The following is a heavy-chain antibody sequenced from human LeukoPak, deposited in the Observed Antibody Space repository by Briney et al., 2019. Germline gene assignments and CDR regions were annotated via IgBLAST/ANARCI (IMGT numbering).Heavy chain of an antibody. CDR3: ARDRDCGDGGCYPHFDY. Sequence: PGGSLRLSCAASGFTFSSNWMSWVRQAPGKGLEGVANIRQDGSDKYYMDSVKGRFTISRDNAKNSLSLQMNSLRAEDTAVYYCARDRDCGDGGCYPHFDYWGQGVQVTVSS. CDR2: IRQDGSDK. J-gene: IGHJ4*02. CDR1: GFTFSSNW. V-gene: IGHV3-7*01. D-gene: IGHD2-15*01.